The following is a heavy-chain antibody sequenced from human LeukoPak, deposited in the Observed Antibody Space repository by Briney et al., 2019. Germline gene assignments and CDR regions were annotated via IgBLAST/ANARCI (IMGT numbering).Heavy chain of an antibody. CDR2: INSGGST. V-gene: IGHV3-66*02. CDR1: GFTFSSYS. CDR3: ARAYSLEYYWFDP. D-gene: IGHD2/OR15-2a*01. Sequence: GGSLRLSCAASGFTFSSYSMNWVRQAPGKGLEWVSVINSGGSTYYADSVKGRFTISRDNSKNTLYLQMNSLRAEDTAVYYCARAYSLEYYWFDPWGQGTLVTVSS. J-gene: IGHJ5*02.